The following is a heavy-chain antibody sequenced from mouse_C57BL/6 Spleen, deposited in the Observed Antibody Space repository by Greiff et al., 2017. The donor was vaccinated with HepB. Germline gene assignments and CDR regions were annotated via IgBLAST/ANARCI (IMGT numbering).Heavy chain of an antibody. D-gene: IGHD1-1*01. V-gene: IGHV1-78*01. CDR2: IYPRDGST. Sequence: QVQLKESDAELVKPGASVKISCKVSGYTFTDHTIHWMKQRPEQGLEWIGYIYPRDGSTKYNEKFKGKATLTADKSSSTAYMQLNSLTSEDSAVYFCASSYYYGSSYYAMDYWGQGTSVTVSS. CDR3: ASSYYYGSSYYAMDY. CDR1: GYTFTDHT. J-gene: IGHJ4*01.